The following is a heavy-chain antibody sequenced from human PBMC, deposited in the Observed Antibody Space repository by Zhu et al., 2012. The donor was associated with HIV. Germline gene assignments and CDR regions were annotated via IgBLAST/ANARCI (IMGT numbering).Heavy chain of an antibody. Sequence: QVLLQESGPGLVKPSGTLSLTCAVSGASISNTSYYWGWIRQPPGKGLEWIGSIYYSGSIYYNPSLKNRATLSLETSRNQFSLRLNSVTAADTAVYYCASSLITMIRGVITRYWFDPWGQGTLVTVSS. CDR2: IYYSGSI. J-gene: IGHJ5*02. CDR3: ASSLITMIRGVITRYWFDP. CDR1: GASISNTSYY. D-gene: IGHD3-10*01. V-gene: IGHV4-39*07.